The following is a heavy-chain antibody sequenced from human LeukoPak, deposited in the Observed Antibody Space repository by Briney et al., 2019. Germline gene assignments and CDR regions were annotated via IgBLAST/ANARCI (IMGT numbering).Heavy chain of an antibody. CDR1: GFTFSSYA. D-gene: IGHD6-19*01. CDR3: AKDSAATGWFERGDY. J-gene: IGHJ4*02. Sequence: GGSLRLSCAASGFTFSSYAMSWVRQAPGKGLEWVSAISGSGGSTYYADSVKGRFTISRDNSKNTLYLQMNSLRAEDTAVYYCAKDSAATGWFERGDYWGQGTLVTVSS. CDR2: ISGSGGST. V-gene: IGHV3-23*01.